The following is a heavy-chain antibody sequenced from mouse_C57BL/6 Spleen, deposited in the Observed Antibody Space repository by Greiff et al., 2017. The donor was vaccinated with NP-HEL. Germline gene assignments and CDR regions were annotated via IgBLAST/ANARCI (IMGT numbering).Heavy chain of an antibody. CDR3: ARWTGTDYYFDY. CDR2: IYPGSGST. J-gene: IGHJ2*01. D-gene: IGHD4-1*01. CDR1: GYTFTSYW. Sequence: VQLQQPGAELVKPGASVKMSCKASGYTFTSYWITWVKQRPGQGLEWIGDIYPGSGSTNYNEKFKSKATLTVDTSSSTAYMQLSSLTSEDSAVYYCARWTGTDYYFDYWGQGTTLTVSS. V-gene: IGHV1-55*01.